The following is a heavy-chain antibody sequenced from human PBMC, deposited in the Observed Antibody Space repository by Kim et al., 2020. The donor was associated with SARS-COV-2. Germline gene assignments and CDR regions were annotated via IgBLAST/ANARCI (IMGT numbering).Heavy chain of an antibody. D-gene: IGHD3-10*01. V-gene: IGHV4-59*01. Sequence: NPSLKSRVTISVDTSKNQSSLKLSSVTAADTAVYYCARASMVRGVDWFDPWGQGTLVTVSS. J-gene: IGHJ5*02. CDR3: ARASMVRGVDWFDP.